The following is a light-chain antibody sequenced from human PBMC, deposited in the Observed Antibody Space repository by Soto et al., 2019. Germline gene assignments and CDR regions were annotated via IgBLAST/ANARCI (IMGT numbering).Light chain of an antibody. J-gene: IGLJ3*02. CDR1: SSDVGGYKY. CDR2: EVS. V-gene: IGLV2-8*01. CDR3: SSYAGSNNWV. Sequence: QSALTQPPSASGSRGQSVTISCTGTSSDVGGYKYVSWYQQHPGKAPKVMIYEVSKRPSGVPDRFAGSKSGNTASLTVSGLQAEDEADYYCSSYAGSNNWVFGGGTKVTVL.